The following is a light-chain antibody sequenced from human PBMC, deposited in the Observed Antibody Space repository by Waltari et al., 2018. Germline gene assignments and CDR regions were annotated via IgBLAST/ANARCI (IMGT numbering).Light chain of an antibody. V-gene: IGLV1-40*01. CDR3: QSYDTSLSVV. CDR1: GSNIGAGYD. J-gene: IGLJ3*02. CDR2: GTS. Sequence: QSVLTQPPSVSGAPGQRVTISCTGSGSNIGAGYDVHWYQQFPRAAPKLLIYGTSSRPLGVPDRFFGSTSGTSASLAITGLQAEDEAVYYCQSYDTSLSVVFGGGTKLTVL.